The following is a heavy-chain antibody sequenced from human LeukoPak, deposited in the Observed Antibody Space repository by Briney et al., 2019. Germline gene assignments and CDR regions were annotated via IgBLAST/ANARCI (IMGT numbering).Heavy chain of an antibody. CDR3: ARAPFSSSVQAFDI. CDR1: GGSTSSYY. CDR2: IYYSGST. J-gene: IGHJ3*02. D-gene: IGHD6-6*01. Sequence: SETLSLTCTVSGGSTSSYYWSRIRQPPGKGLEWIGYIYYSGSTNYNPSLKSRVTISVDTSKNQFSLKLSSVTAADTAVYYCARAPFSSSVQAFDIWGQGTMVTVSS. V-gene: IGHV4-59*01.